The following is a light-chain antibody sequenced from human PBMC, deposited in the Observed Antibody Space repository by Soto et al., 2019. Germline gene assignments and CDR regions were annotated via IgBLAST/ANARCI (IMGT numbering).Light chain of an antibody. CDR2: DAS. V-gene: IGKV3-20*01. Sequence: EIVLTQSPATLSLSPGERATLSCRASQSVSSYLAWYQQKPGQAPRLLIYDASNRAAGIPDRFSGSGSGTDFTLTISRLEPEDCAVYYCQQYGSSGQVTFGQGTKVDIK. CDR1: QSVSSY. J-gene: IGKJ1*01. CDR3: QQYGSSGQVT.